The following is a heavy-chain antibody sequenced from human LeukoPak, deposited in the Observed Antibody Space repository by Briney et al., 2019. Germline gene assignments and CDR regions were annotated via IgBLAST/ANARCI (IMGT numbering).Heavy chain of an antibody. Sequence: GGSLRLSCAASGFTFGSYAMHWVRQAPGKGLEWVAVISYDGSNKYYADSVKGRFTISRDNTKNTLYLQMNSLRAEDTAVYYCAREGPYYPDAFDIWGQGTMVTVSS. CDR2: ISYDGSNK. J-gene: IGHJ3*02. CDR3: AREGPYYPDAFDI. CDR1: GFTFGSYA. D-gene: IGHD3-10*01. V-gene: IGHV3-30-3*01.